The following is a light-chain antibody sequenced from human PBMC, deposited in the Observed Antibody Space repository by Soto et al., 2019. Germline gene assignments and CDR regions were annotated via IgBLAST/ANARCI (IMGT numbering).Light chain of an antibody. V-gene: IGKV3-11*01. J-gene: IGKJ1*01. CDR1: QSVSSY. CDR3: QQRSSWWT. CDR2: DAS. Sequence: EIVLTQSPATLSLSPGERATLSCRASQSVSSYLAWYQQKPGQAPKLLIYDASNRATGIPARCSGSGSGTDFTLTISSLEPEEFAVYYCQQRSSWWTFGQGTKVEVK.